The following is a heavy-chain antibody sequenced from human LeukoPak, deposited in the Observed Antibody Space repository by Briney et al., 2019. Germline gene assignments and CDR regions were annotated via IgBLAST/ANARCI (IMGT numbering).Heavy chain of an antibody. J-gene: IGHJ4*02. V-gene: IGHV3-21*01. Sequence: GGSLRLSCAASGFTFSGCSMNWVRQAPGKGLEWVSSISSSSSYIYYADSVKGRFTISRDNAKNSLYLQMNSLRAEDTAVYYCARGVVRYFDYWGQGALVTVSS. CDR3: ARGVVRYFDY. CDR2: ISSSSSYI. D-gene: IGHD3-9*01. CDR1: GFTFSGCS.